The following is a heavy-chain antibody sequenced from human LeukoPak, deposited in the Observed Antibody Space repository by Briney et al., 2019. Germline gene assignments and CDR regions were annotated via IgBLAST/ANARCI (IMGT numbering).Heavy chain of an antibody. CDR1: GGSISSYY. J-gene: IGHJ4*02. CDR3: ARTDYDSSGYYYVLDY. Sequence: SETLSLTCTVSGGSISSYYWSWIRQPPGKGLEWIGYIYYSGSTNFIPSLKSRGTISVDTYKNQFSLKLSSVTAADTAVYYCARTDYDSSGYYYVLDYWGQGTLVTVSS. D-gene: IGHD3-22*01. V-gene: IGHV4-59*08. CDR2: IYYSGST.